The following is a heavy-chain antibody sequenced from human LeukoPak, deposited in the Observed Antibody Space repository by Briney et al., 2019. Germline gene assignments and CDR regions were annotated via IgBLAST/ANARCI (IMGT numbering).Heavy chain of an antibody. CDR3: ATIAGSSSY. V-gene: IGHV4-4*02. D-gene: IGHD6-6*01. CDR1: GGSVSSTNW. Sequence: SETLSLTCGVSGGSVSSTNWWTWIRQPPGKGLEWIGEVHLDGRTNFNPSLKSRLTMSVDLSENHVSLKLTSVTAADTAVYYCATIAGSSSYWGQGTLVTVSS. CDR2: VHLDGRT. J-gene: IGHJ4*02.